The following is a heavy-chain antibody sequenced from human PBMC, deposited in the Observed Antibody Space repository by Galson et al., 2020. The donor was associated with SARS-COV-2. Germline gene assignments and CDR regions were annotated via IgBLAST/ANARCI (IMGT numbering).Heavy chain of an antibody. Sequence: GGSLRLSCAASGFTFDDYGMSWVRQAPGKGLEWVSGINWNGGSTGYADSVKGRFTISRDNAKNSLYLQMNSLRAEDTALYYCAREQYYDFWSGYYERIGYYYMDVWCKGTTVTVSS. J-gene: IGHJ6*03. CDR2: INWNGGST. CDR3: AREQYYDFWSGYYERIGYYYMDV. CDR1: GFTFDDYG. V-gene: IGHV3-20*04. D-gene: IGHD3-3*01.